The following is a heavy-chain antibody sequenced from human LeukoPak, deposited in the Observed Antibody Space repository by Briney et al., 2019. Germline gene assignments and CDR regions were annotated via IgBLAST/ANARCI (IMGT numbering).Heavy chain of an antibody. V-gene: IGHV3-23*01. CDR3: AKDVDRSGYWILNYFDY. CDR2: ISGSGGST. D-gene: IGHD3-3*01. Sequence: GGSLRLSCAASGFTFSSYAMSWVRQAPGKGLEWVSAISGSGGSTYYADSVKGRFTISRDNSKNTLYLQMTSLRAEDTAVYYCAKDVDRSGYWILNYFDYWGQGTLVTVSS. J-gene: IGHJ4*02. CDR1: GFTFSSYA.